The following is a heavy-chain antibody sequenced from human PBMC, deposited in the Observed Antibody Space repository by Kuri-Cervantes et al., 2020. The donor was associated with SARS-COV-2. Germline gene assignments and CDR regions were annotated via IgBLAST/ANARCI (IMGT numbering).Heavy chain of an antibody. CDR3: ARELVVVPAAEQNWYYYYGMDV. J-gene: IGHJ6*02. CDR2: INPNSGGT. D-gene: IGHD2-2*01. Sequence: ASVKVSCKASGYTFTGYYMHWVRQAPGQGLEWMGWINPNSGGTNYAQKFQGWVTMTRDTSISTAYMGLSRLRSDDTAVYYCARELVVVPAAEQNWYYYYGMDVWGQGTTVTVSS. V-gene: IGHV1-2*04. CDR1: GYTFTGYY.